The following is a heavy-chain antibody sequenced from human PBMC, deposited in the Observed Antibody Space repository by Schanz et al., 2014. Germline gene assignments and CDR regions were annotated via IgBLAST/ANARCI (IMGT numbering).Heavy chain of an antibody. D-gene: IGHD2-2*01. Sequence: EVQLVESGGGLVKPGGSLRLSCAASGFTFSSYSMNWVRQAPGKGLEWFSSISSSSYIYYADSVKGRFTISRDNAKNSLYLQMNGLKTEDTAMYYCARRASCSRIGCPFDSWGQGTLVTVSS. CDR3: ARRASCSRIGCPFDS. V-gene: IGHV3-21*04. J-gene: IGHJ4*02. CDR1: GFTFSSYS. CDR2: ISSSSYI.